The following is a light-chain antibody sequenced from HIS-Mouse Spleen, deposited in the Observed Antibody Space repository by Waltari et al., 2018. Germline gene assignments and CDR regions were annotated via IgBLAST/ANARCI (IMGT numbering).Light chain of an antibody. CDR1: SLRSYH. Sequence: SSELTQVPAVSVALGQPVRITFQGHSLRSYHASWYQQKPGQPPVLVIHGNNNRPAVIPDRFSCSSSGSTASLTITAAQAEDEADYYCNSRDSSGNPWVFGGGTKLTVL. V-gene: IGLV3-19*01. CDR3: NSRDSSGNPWV. CDR2: GNN. J-gene: IGLJ3*02.